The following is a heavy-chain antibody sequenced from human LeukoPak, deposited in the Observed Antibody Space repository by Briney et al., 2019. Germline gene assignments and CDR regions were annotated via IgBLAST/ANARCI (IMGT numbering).Heavy chain of an antibody. D-gene: IGHD3-22*01. CDR2: IYYSGST. J-gene: IGHJ4*02. Sequence: SETLSLTCTVSGGSISSSSYYWGWIRQPPGKGLEWIGSIYYSGSTYYNPSLKSRVTMSVDTSKNQFSLKLSSVTAADTAVYYCARGRPYYYDSSGYYFDYWGQGTLVTVSS. V-gene: IGHV4-39*07. CDR3: ARGRPYYYDSSGYYFDY. CDR1: GGSISSSSYY.